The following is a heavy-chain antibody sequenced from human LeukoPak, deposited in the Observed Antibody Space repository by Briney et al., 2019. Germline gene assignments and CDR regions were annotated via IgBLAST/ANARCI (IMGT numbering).Heavy chain of an antibody. V-gene: IGHV4-31*03. CDR3: ASRISSSWEYNWFDP. J-gene: IGHJ5*02. CDR1: GGSISSGGYY. D-gene: IGHD6-13*01. Sequence: SETLSLTCTVSGGSISSGGYYWSWIRQHPGKGLEWIGYIYYSGSTYYNPSLKSRVTISVDTSKNQFSLKLSSVTAADTAVYYCASRISSSWEYNWFDPWGQGTLVTVSS. CDR2: IYYSGST.